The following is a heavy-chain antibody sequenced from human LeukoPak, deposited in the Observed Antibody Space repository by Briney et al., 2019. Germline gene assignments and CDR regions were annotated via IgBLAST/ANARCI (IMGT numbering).Heavy chain of an antibody. J-gene: IGHJ3*02. CDR3: ARAYYYGSGSYAFVI. CDR2: IYYSGST. Sequence: SETLSLTCTVSGGSISSHYWSWIRQPPGKGLEWIGYIYYSGSTNHNPSLKSRVTISVDTSKNQFSLKLSSVAAADTAVYYCARAYYYGSGSYAFVIWGQGTMVTVSS. D-gene: IGHD3-10*01. CDR1: GGSISSHY. V-gene: IGHV4-59*11.